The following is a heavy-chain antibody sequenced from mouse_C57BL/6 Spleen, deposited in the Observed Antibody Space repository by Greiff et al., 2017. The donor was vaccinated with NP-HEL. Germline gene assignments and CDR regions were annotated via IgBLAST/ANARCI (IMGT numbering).Heavy chain of an antibody. Sequence: VQLQQSGTELVKPGASVKLSCKASGYTFTSYWMHWVKQRPGQGLEWIGNINPSNGGTNYNEKFKSKATLTVDKSSSTAYMPLSSLTSEDSAVYYCARSTVVALYAMDYWGQGTSVTVSS. CDR3: ARSTVVALYAMDY. CDR1: GYTFTSYW. CDR2: INPSNGGT. D-gene: IGHD1-1*01. V-gene: IGHV1-53*01. J-gene: IGHJ4*01.